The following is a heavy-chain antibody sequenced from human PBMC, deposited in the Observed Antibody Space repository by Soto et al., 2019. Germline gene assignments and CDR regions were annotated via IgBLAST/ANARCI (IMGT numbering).Heavy chain of an antibody. CDR3: ARDRFGELFVDAFDI. J-gene: IGHJ3*02. D-gene: IGHD3-10*01. Sequence: TGGSLRLSCAASGFTFSSYSMNWVRQAPGKGLEWVSYISSSSSTIYYADSVKGRFTISRDNAKNSLYLQMNSLRAEDTAVYYCARDRFGELFVDAFDIWGQGTMVTVSS. V-gene: IGHV3-48*01. CDR2: ISSSSSTI. CDR1: GFTFSSYS.